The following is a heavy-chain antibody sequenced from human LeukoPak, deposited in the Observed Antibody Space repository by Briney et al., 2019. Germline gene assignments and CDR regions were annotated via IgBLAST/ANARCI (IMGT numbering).Heavy chain of an antibody. Sequence: SETLSLTCTVSGGSISSGDYYWSWIRQPPGKGLEWIGYIYTSGSTNYNPSLKSRVTMSVDTSKNQFSLKLSSVTAADTAVYYCARGNNDFEDYWGQGTLVTVSS. D-gene: IGHD1/OR15-1a*01. J-gene: IGHJ4*02. CDR3: ARGNNDFEDY. V-gene: IGHV4-61*08. CDR1: GGSISSGDYY. CDR2: IYTSGST.